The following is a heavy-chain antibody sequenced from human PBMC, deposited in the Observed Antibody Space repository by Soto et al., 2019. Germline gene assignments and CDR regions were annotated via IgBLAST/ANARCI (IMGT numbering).Heavy chain of an antibody. J-gene: IGHJ4*02. D-gene: IGHD2-21*02. CDR2: IYYSGST. Sequence: SETLSLTCTVSGASISGFYWSWIRKSAGKGREWIGRIYYSGSTYNNPSLRSRVSMSIDTSKDQFSPKLKSVTAADTALYFCARQRTSVVTQSYFDVWGPGSLVTV. V-gene: IGHV4-59*05. CDR3: ARQRTSVVTQSYFDV. CDR1: GASISGFY.